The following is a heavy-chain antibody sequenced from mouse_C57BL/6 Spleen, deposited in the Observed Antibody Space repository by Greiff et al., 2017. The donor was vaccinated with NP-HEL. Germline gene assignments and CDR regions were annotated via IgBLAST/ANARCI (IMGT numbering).Heavy chain of an antibody. CDR2: ISDGGSYT. D-gene: IGHD2-10*02. V-gene: IGHV5-4*01. J-gene: IGHJ3*01. CDR1: GFTFSSYA. CDR3: ARYPLYGNYPAWFAY. Sequence: EVQLVESGGGLVKPGGSLKLSCAASGFTFSSYAMSWVRQTPEKRLEWVATISDGGSYTYYPDNVKGRFTISRDNAKNNLYLQMSHLKSEDTAMYYCARYPLYGNYPAWFAYWGQGTLVTVSA.